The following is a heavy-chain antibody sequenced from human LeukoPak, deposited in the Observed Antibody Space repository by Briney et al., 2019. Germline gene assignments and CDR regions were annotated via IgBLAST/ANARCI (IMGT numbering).Heavy chain of an antibody. CDR1: GFSFSAYW. J-gene: IGHJ4*02. CDR2: INPAGSET. CDR3: ARFGYVGAVDV. D-gene: IGHD1-26*01. V-gene: IGHV3-7*02. Sequence: PGGSLRLSCAASGFSFSAYWMTWVRQAPGTGLEWVANINPAGSETYYVDPVKGRFSISRDNAKNLVYLQMNSLRAEDTAVYHCARFGYVGAVDVWGQGTPVTVSS.